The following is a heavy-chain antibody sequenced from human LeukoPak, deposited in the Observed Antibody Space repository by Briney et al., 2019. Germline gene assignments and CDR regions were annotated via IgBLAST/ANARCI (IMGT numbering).Heavy chain of an antibody. Sequence: GGSLRLSCAASGFTFSSSAMHWVRQAPGKGLEFVSGISGNGGSTDYGNSVKGRFTISRDSSKKTLFLQMGSLRTEDMAVYYCARGSSSWYGYFDNWAQGTLVTVSS. V-gene: IGHV3-64*01. CDR1: GFTFSSSA. CDR3: ARGSSSWYGYFDN. J-gene: IGHJ4*02. CDR2: ISGNGGST. D-gene: IGHD6-13*01.